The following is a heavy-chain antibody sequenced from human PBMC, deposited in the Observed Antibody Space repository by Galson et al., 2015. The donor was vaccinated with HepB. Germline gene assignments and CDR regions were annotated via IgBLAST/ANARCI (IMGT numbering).Heavy chain of an antibody. CDR3: AREGDYYGSGSDDAFDV. CDR1: GDSVSSNSAA. J-gene: IGHJ3*01. D-gene: IGHD3-10*01. V-gene: IGHV6-1*01. CDR2: TYYRSKWYN. Sequence: CAISGDSVSSNSAAWNWIRQSPSRGLEWLGRTYYRSKWYNDYAVSVKSRITIKSDTSKNQFSLRLNSVTPEDTAVYYCAREGDYYGSGSDDAFDVWGQGTMVTVSS.